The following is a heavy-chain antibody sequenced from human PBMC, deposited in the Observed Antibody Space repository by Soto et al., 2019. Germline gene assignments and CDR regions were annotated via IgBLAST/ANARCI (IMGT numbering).Heavy chain of an antibody. CDR1: GGTFSSYA. J-gene: IGHJ6*02. CDR2: IIPIFGTA. V-gene: IGHV1-69*06. D-gene: IGHD1-26*01. Sequence: QVQLVQSGAEVKKPGSSVKVSCKASGGTFSSYAISWVRQAPGQGLEWMGGIIPIFGTANYAQRFQGRVRIPADKSTSTAYRELSSLRSEDTAVYYCARGKSGSYYLYYYCGMDVWGQGTTVTVSS. CDR3: ARGKSGSYYLYYYCGMDV.